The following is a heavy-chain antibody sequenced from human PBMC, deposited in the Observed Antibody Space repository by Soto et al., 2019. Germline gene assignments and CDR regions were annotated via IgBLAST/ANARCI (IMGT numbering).Heavy chain of an antibody. V-gene: IGHV1-3*01. CDR1: GYTFTSYA. CDR2: INAGNGNT. D-gene: IGHD3-10*01. J-gene: IGHJ5*02. Sequence: GASVKVSCKASGYTFTSYAMHCVRQAPGQRLEWMGWINAGNGNTNYAQKLQGRVTMTTDTSTSTAYMELRSLRSDDTAVYYCARTPTMVPGVIWWFDPWGQGTLVTLSS. CDR3: ARTPTMVPGVIWWFDP.